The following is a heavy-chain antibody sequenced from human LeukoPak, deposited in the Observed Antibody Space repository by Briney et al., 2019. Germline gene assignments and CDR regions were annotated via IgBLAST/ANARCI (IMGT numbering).Heavy chain of an antibody. CDR2: AYYRSKWYN. Sequence: SQTLSLTCAISGDSVSSNSTAWNWIRQSPSRGLEWLGRAYYRSKWYNDYAVSVKSRITIDPDTSKNQFSLQLNSVTPEDTAVYYCARGISSGCCFFDYWGQGTLVTVSS. V-gene: IGHV6-1*01. CDR3: ARGISSGCCFFDY. J-gene: IGHJ4*02. D-gene: IGHD6-19*01. CDR1: GDSVSSNSTA.